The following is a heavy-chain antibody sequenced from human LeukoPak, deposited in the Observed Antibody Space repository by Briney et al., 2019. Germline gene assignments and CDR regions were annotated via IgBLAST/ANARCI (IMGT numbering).Heavy chain of an antibody. CDR1: GYTFTRYY. J-gene: IGHJ4*02. CDR2: INPSGSST. Sequence: ASVTVSCKASGYTFTRYYMHWVRQAPGQGLEWMGIINPSGSSTSYAQKFQGRVTMTRDTSTSTDYMELSSLRSEDTAVYYCARVVADSSGGETLDYWGQGTLVTVSS. V-gene: IGHV1-46*01. D-gene: IGHD3-22*01. CDR3: ARVVADSSGGETLDY.